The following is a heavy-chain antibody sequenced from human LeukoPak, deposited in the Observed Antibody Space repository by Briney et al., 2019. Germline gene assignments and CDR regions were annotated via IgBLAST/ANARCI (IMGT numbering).Heavy chain of an antibody. D-gene: IGHD6-6*01. J-gene: IGHJ4*02. CDR2: IKQDGSVK. V-gene: IGHV3-7*01. Sequence: GGSLRLSCAASGFTFNNYWMSWVRQAPGKGLEWVANIKQDGSVKYYVDSVGGRFTISRDNAKNSLYLQMNSLRAGDTAVYYCARIGYSSSSNDYWGQGTLVIVSS. CDR1: GFTFNNYW. CDR3: ARIGYSSSSNDY.